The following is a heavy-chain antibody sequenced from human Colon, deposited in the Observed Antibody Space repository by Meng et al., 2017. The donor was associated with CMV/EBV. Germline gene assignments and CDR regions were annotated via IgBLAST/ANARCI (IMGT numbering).Heavy chain of an antibody. J-gene: IGHJ5*02. V-gene: IGHV4-39*07. Sequence: VSGGSISNGSYQWGWIRQAPGSALGWIGDVFFRENTYYNPSLGGRVILSVDTSKNQFSLDLSSVTATDTAVYFCARVRILGATIDTWGQGTLVTVSS. D-gene: IGHD1-26*01. CDR3: ARVRILGATIDT. CDR2: VFFRENT. CDR1: GGSISNGSYQ.